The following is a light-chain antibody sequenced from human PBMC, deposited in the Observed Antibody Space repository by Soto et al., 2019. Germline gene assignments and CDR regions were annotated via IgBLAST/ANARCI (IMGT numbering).Light chain of an antibody. CDR1: SRDVGSYNL. CDR3: CSYAGSSTLYV. Sequence: SQPATPTGTPAPSSTVSCTGTSRDVGSYNLVSWYQQHPGKAPKLMIYEGSKRPSGVSNRFSGPKSGNTASLTISGLQAEDEADYYCCSYAGSSTLYVFGTGTKVSVL. J-gene: IGLJ1*01. V-gene: IGLV2-23*01. CDR2: EGS.